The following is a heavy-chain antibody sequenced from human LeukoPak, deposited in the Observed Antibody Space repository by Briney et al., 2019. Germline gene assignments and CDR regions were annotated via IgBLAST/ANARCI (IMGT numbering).Heavy chain of an antibody. J-gene: IGHJ4*02. CDR3: ARQGPIVGATTIDY. V-gene: IGHV1-18*01. CDR2: ISAYNGDT. D-gene: IGHD1-26*01. Sequence: ASVEVSCKASGYTFTSYGISWVRQAPGQGLEWMGWISAYNGDTNYAQKLQGRVTMTTDTSTSTAYMELRSLRSDDTAVYYCARQGPIVGATTIDYWGQGTLVTVSS. CDR1: GYTFTSYG.